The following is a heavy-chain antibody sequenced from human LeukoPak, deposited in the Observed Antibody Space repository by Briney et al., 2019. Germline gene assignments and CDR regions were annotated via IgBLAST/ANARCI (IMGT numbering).Heavy chain of an antibody. CDR1: GYSISSGYY. V-gene: IGHV4-38-2*02. J-gene: IGHJ4*02. CDR3: ARSVGSYTDS. D-gene: IGHD1-26*01. CDR2: IYHSGST. Sequence: SETLSLTCTVSGYSISSGYYWGWIRQPPGKGLEWIGSIYHSGSTDYNPSLKSRVTISVDTSKNQFSLNLNSVTAADTAVYYCARSVGSYTDSWGQGTLVTVSS.